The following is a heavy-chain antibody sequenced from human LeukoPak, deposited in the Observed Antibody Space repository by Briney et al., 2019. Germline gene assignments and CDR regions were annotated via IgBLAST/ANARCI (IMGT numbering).Heavy chain of an antibody. J-gene: IGHJ4*02. V-gene: IGHV4-61*01. CDR1: GGSVSSGSYY. Sequence: PSETLSLTCTVSGGSVSSGSYYWSWIRQPPGKGLEWIGYIYYSGSTNYNPSLKSRVTISVDTSKNQFSLKLSSVTAADTAVYYCARVGSTSRLDYWGQGTLVTVSP. CDR2: IYYSGST. D-gene: IGHD2-2*01. CDR3: ARVGSTSRLDY.